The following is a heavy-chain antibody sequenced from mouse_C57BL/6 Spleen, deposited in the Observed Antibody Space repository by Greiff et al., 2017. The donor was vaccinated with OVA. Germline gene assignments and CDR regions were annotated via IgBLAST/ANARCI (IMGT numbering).Heavy chain of an antibody. Sequence: EVQLVESGPGLVKPSQSLSLTCSVTGYSITSGYYWNWIRQFPGNKLEWMGYISYDGSNNYNPSLKNRISITRDTSKNQFFLKLNSVTTEDTATYYCARGGEGWFAYWGQGTLVTVSA. J-gene: IGHJ3*01. CDR2: ISYDGSN. CDR3: ARGGEGWFAY. CDR1: GYSITSGYY. V-gene: IGHV3-6*01.